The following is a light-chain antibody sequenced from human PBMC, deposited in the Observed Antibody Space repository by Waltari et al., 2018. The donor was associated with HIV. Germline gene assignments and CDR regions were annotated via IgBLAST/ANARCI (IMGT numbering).Light chain of an antibody. V-gene: IGLV2-23*02. CDR2: EVS. CDR1: SSDVGSYNL. J-gene: IGLJ1*01. CDR3: CSYAGSSTFYV. Sequence: QPASVSGSPGQSITISCTGTSSDVGSYNLVSWYQQHPGKAPKLMIYEVSKRPSGVSNRFSGSKSSNTASLTISGLQAEDEADYYCCSYAGSSTFYVFGTGTKVTVL.